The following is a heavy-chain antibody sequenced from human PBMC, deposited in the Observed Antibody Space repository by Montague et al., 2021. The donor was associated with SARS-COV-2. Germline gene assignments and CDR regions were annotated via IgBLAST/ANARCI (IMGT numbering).Heavy chain of an antibody. J-gene: IGHJ6*02. CDR1: GFSLSTSGMC. D-gene: IGHD1-1*01. CDR2: INHSGST. Sequence: LVKPTQTLTLTCTFSGFSLSTSGMCVSWIRQPPGKGLEWIGEINHSGSTNYNPSLKSRVTISVDTSKNQFSLKLSSVTAADTAVYYCARGRGTALFRRVYFGMDVGGQGTTVTVSS. V-gene: IGHV4-30-2*01. CDR3: ARGRGTALFRRVYFGMDV.